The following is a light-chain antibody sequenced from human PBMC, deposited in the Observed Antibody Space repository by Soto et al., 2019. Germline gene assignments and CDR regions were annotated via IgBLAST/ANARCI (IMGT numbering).Light chain of an antibody. CDR1: QGISNY. V-gene: IGKV1-27*01. CDR2: DAY. CDR3: QNYKSAPLLT. Sequence: DIQMTQSPSSLSASVGDRVTITCRASQGISNYLAWYQQKPGKVPKLLISDAYTLQSGASSRFSGSGSGTDFTLTISSLHPEDVATYYCQNYKSAPLLTFGPGTKVDLK. J-gene: IGKJ3*01.